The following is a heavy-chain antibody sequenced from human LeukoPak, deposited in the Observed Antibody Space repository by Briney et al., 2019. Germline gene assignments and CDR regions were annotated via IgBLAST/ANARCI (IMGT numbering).Heavy chain of an antibody. V-gene: IGHV4-39*07. CDR3: ARGNHYYGSRNDYYYYMDV. D-gene: IGHD3-10*01. J-gene: IGHJ6*03. CDR1: GGSISSGSYY. CDR2: INHSGST. Sequence: SQTLSLTCTVSGGSISSGSYYWSWIRQPPGKGLEWIGEINHSGSTDYNPSLKSRVTISVDTSKNQFSLKLSSVTAADTAVYYCARGNHYYGSRNDYYYYMDVWGKGTTVTVSS.